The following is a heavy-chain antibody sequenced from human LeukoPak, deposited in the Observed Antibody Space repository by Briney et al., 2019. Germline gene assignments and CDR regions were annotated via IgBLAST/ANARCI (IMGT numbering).Heavy chain of an antibody. CDR3: AKGVGAGDMSQTYFDY. Sequence: GGSLRLSCAASGFTFSSYGMHWVRQAPGKGLEWVAVISYDGSNKYYADSVKGRFTISRDNSKNTLYLQMNSLRAEDTAVYYCAKGVGAGDMSQTYFDYWGQGTLVTVSS. D-gene: IGHD1-26*01. V-gene: IGHV3-30*18. CDR1: GFTFSSYG. J-gene: IGHJ4*02. CDR2: ISYDGSNK.